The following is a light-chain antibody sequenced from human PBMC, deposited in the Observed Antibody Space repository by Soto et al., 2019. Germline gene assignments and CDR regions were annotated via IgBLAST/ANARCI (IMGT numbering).Light chain of an antibody. CDR2: KAS. V-gene: IGKV1-5*03. J-gene: IGKJ1*01. Sequence: QLTQSPPTLSASVRERVKITCRASQSVSNWLAWYQQKPGKAPKLLIYKASNLESGVPSRFSGSGSGTEFTLTISSLQPDDFATYYCQQYNGRFCQGSNVDIK. CDR3: QQYNGR. CDR1: QSVSNW.